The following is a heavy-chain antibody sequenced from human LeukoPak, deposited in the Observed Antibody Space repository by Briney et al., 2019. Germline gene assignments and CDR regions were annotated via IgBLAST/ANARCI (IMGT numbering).Heavy chain of an antibody. CDR1: GFTFSSYW. D-gene: IGHD2-2*01. J-gene: IGHJ6*02. V-gene: IGHV3-7*01. CDR3: ARAGEYCSSISCPYYYYYGMDV. Sequence: PGGSLRLSCAASGFTFSSYWMSWVRQAPGKRLEWVANIKQDESEIYYVDSVKGRFTVSRDNAKNSLYLQMNSLRAEDTAVYYCARAGEYCSSISCPYYYYYGMDVWGQGTTVTVSS. CDR2: IKQDESEI.